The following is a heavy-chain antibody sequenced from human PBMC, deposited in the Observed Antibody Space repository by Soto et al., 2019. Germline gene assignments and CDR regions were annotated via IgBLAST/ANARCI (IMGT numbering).Heavy chain of an antibody. J-gene: IGHJ5*02. CDR1: GGSISSSSYY. CDR3: ASPKIAFYNRFDP. Sequence: QLQLQESGPGLVKPSETLSLTCTVSGGSISSSSYYWGWIRQPPGKGLEWIGSIYYSGSTYYNPSLKSQVTRSVDTSKYQSSLKLSFVTVTDTAVYYCASPKIAFYNRFDPWGQGTLVTVSS. CDR2: IYYSGST. D-gene: IGHD3-3*02. V-gene: IGHV4-39*01.